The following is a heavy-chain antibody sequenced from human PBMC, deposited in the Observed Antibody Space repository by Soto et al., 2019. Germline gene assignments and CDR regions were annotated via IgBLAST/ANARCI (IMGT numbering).Heavy chain of an antibody. J-gene: IGHJ4*02. CDR2: ILHDETP. Sequence: SGGSLRLSCAASGFFFSTYAMTWVRQAPGRGLEWVSTILHDETPFYTDSVKGRFTISRDNVRGTLYLQMNGLRVEDAAQYYCAKDLFPTSGQRFFFESWGQETLVTVSS. CDR1: GFFFSTYA. V-gene: IGHV3-23*01. D-gene: IGHD3-10*01. CDR3: AKDLFPTSGQRFFFES.